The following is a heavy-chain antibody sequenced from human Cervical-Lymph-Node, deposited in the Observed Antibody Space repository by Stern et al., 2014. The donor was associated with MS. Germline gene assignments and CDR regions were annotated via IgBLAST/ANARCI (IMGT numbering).Heavy chain of an antibody. V-gene: IGHV5-51*01. J-gene: IGHJ4*02. CDR3: ARRGTGETGKYFDY. CDR2: IYPGDSDT. D-gene: IGHD7-27*01. Sequence: VQLVESGAEVKKPGESLKISCKGSGYRFTSHWIAWVRQMPGRGLEWMGIIYPGDSDTRYSPSFQGQVTISADNFISTAYLHWSSLKTSDTAVYYCARRGTGETGKYFDYWGQGTLVTVSS. CDR1: GYRFTSHW.